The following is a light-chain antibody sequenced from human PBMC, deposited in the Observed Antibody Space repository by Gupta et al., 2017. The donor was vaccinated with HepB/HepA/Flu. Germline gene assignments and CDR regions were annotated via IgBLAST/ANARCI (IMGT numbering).Light chain of an antibody. CDR2: DTS. CDR3: QQGDNWPLT. J-gene: IGKJ4*01. Sequence: EIVLTQSPATLSLSPGERATLSCRASQSVNRYLAWYQQKPGQAPRLLIYDTSNRATGIPARFGGSGSGTDFTLTISSLEPEDFAVYYCQQGDNWPLTFGGGTKVQIK. V-gene: IGKV3-11*01. CDR1: QSVNRY.